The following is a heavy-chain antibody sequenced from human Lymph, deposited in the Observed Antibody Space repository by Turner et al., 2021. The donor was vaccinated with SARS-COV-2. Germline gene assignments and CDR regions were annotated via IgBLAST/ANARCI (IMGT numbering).Heavy chain of an antibody. V-gene: IGHV1-69*10. J-gene: IGHJ6*02. D-gene: IGHD3-10*01. CDR3: ARVVGGFGELGYYYYYGMDV. CDR2: IIPILRIA. CDR1: GGTFSSYA. Sequence: QVQLVQSGAEVKKPGSSVKVSCKASGGTFSSYAISWVRQAPGQGLEWMGGIIPILRIATYVQKFQGRVTITADKSTSTAYMELSSLRSEDTAVFYCARVVGGFGELGYYYYYGMDVWGQGTTVTVSS.